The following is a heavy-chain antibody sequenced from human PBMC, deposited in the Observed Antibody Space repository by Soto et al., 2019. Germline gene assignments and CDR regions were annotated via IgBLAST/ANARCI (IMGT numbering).Heavy chain of an antibody. V-gene: IGHV1-69*10. Sequence: SVKVSCKASGGTFRNYPFSWVRQAPGEGLEWMGGIIPIIGVPDYAQKFQGRVTMTRNTSISTAYMELSSLRSEDTAVYYCAMGLRFSNLFDYWGQGTLVTVSS. CDR2: IIPIIGVP. D-gene: IGHD5-12*01. J-gene: IGHJ4*02. CDR3: AMGLRFSNLFDY. CDR1: GGTFRNYP.